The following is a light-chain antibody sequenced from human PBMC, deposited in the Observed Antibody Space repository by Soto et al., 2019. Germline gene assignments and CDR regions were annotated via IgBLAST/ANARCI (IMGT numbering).Light chain of an antibody. CDR3: CSYAGSSNWV. CDR1: SSDVGSYNL. Sequence: QSALTQPASVSGSPGQSITISCTGTSSDVGSYNLVSWYQQHPGKAPKLMIYEVSKRPSGVSNRFSGSMSGNTASLTISGLQAEDEADYYCCSYAGSSNWVFGGGTKLTVL. CDR2: EVS. J-gene: IGLJ3*02. V-gene: IGLV2-23*02.